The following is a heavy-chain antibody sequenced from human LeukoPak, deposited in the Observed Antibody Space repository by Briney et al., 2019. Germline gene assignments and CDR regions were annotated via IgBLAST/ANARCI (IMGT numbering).Heavy chain of an antibody. J-gene: IGHJ6*03. V-gene: IGHV3-7*01. CDR3: VRGGANPNFAYMDV. CDR1: GFTFNNYA. D-gene: IGHD4/OR15-4a*01. Sequence: GGSLRLSCAASGFTFNNYALTWVRQAPGKGLEWVGNIKQDGSDKNYMDSVKGRFTISRDNAKDSLHLQMSSLTPEDTAVYFCVRGGANPNFAYMDVWGNGTTVTVSS. CDR2: IKQDGSDK.